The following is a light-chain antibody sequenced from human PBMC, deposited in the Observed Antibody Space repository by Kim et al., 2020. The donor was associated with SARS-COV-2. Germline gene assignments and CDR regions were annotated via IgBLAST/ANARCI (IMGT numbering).Light chain of an antibody. CDR2: GNS. V-gene: IGLV1-40*01. CDR3: QSYDSSLSGSKV. CDR1: SSNIGAGYD. Sequence: RITISCTGSSSNIGAGYDVQWYQQLPGTAPNLLIYGNSNRPSWVPDRFSGSKSGTSASLAITGLQAEDEADHYCQSYDSSLSGSKVFGGGTQLTVL. J-gene: IGLJ3*02.